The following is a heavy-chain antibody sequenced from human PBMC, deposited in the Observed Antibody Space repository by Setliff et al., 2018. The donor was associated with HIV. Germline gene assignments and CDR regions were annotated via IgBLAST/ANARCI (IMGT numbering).Heavy chain of an antibody. CDR3: ARERSRGYTDPPRFDY. V-gene: IGHV4-59*01. Sequence: SETLSLTCTVSGGSIRSYYWSWIRQPPGKGLEWLGHAHYSGSTNYNPSLKSRVTISVDTSKNQFSLKLTSVTAADTAVYYCARERSRGYTDPPRFDYWGQGTLVTVSS. CDR1: GGSIRSYY. CDR2: AHYSGST. J-gene: IGHJ4*02. D-gene: IGHD5-18*01.